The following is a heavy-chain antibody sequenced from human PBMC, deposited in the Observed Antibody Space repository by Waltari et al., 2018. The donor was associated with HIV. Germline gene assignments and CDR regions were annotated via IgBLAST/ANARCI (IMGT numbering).Heavy chain of an antibody. Sequence: EVQLVESGGGLVKPGGSLRLSCAGSGFTFSSYGMNGVRQAPGKGLEWVAYISSSSGHMKYADAVNGRFTIARDNAKNSLYLQINSLRAEDTAVYYCASRSSGRVAYGLDVWGQGTTVIVSS. CDR1: GFTFSSYG. CDR3: ASRSSGRVAYGLDV. D-gene: IGHD6-19*01. V-gene: IGHV3-21*01. J-gene: IGHJ6*02. CDR2: ISSSSGHM.